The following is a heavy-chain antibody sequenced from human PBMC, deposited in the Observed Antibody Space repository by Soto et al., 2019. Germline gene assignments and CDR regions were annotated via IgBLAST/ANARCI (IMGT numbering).Heavy chain of an antibody. CDR3: ATVRGLLISFPFDY. V-gene: IGHV1-24*01. Sequence: ASVKVSCKVSGYTLTELSMHWVRQAPGKGLEWMGGFDPEDGETIYAQKFQGRVTMTEDTSTDTAYMELSSLRSEDTAVYYCATVRGLLISFPFDYWGQGTPVTVSS. J-gene: IGHJ4*02. CDR1: GYTLTELS. D-gene: IGHD2-15*01. CDR2: FDPEDGET.